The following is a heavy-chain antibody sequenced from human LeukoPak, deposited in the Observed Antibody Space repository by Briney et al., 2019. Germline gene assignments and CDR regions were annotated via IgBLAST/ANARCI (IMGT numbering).Heavy chain of an antibody. CDR3: ARDPYDSSGYYSN. CDR2: IIPIFGTA. CDR1: GGTFSSYA. Sequence: SVKVSCKASGGTFSSYAISWVRQAPGQGLEWMGRIIPIFGTANYAQKFQGRVTITTDESTSTAYMELSSLRSEDTAVYYCARDPYDSSGYYSNWGQGTLVTVSS. J-gene: IGHJ4*02. V-gene: IGHV1-69*05. D-gene: IGHD3-22*01.